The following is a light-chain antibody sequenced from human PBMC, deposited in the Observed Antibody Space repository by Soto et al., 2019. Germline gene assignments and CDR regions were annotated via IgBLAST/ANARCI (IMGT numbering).Light chain of an antibody. CDR2: KAS. Sequence: DIQMTQSPSTLSGSVGDRVTITCRASQTISSWLAWYQQKPGKAPKLLIYKASTLKSGVPSRFSCSGAGTEFTLTISSLQPDDFATYYSQHYNSYSEAFGQGTKVEL. CDR1: QTISSW. J-gene: IGKJ1*01. CDR3: QHYNSYSEA. V-gene: IGKV1-5*03.